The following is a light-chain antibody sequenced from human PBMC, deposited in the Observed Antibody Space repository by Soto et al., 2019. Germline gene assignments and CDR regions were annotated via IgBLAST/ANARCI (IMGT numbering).Light chain of an antibody. CDR3: SSYASSSAYV. Sequence: VLTQPSSLSLSPGQSITLSCPGTSSDVGGYNHVSWYQIHPGKAPKLIIYEVTSRPSGVSYRFSGSKSGNSASLTISGLQAEDEADYYCSSYASSSAYVFGGGTKVTV. CDR1: SSDVGGYNH. J-gene: IGLJ1*01. V-gene: IGLV2-14*01. CDR2: EVT.